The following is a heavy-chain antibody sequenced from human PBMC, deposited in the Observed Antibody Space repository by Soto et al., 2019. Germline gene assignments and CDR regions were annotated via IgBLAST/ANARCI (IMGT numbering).Heavy chain of an antibody. Sequence: EVQLVESGGGLVQPGGSLSLSCAASGFTFSSYWMSWVRQAPGKGLEWVANIKQDGSEKYYVDSVKGRFTISRANAKNSLYLPMNSLRAEDTAVYYCARDLRITICGVVNPDAFDIWGQGTMVTVSS. CDR3: ARDLRITICGVVNPDAFDI. D-gene: IGHD3-3*01. V-gene: IGHV3-7*01. CDR2: IKQDGSEK. J-gene: IGHJ3*02. CDR1: GFTFSSYW.